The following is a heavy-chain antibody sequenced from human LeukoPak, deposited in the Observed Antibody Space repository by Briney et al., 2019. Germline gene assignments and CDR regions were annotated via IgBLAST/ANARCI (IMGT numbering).Heavy chain of an antibody. CDR3: ARRRLTRNYWYFDL. CDR2: INHSGST. D-gene: IGHD6-19*01. Sequence: SETLSLTCAVYGGSFSGYYWSWIRQPPGKGLEWIGEINHSGSTSYNPSLKSRVTISVDTSKNQFSLKLSSVTAADTAVYYCARRRLTRNYWYFDLWGRGTLVTVSS. CDR1: GGSFSGYY. V-gene: IGHV4-34*01. J-gene: IGHJ2*01.